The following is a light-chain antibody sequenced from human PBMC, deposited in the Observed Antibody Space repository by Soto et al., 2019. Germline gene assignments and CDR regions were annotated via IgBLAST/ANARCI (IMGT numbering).Light chain of an antibody. J-gene: IGLJ1*01. CDR1: SSDVGGYDY. CDR3: SSFTSTSTYV. CDR2: EVS. Sequence: QSALTQPASVSGSPGQSITISCTGTSSDVGGYDYVSWFQPRPGKAPKLMLYEVSNRPSGVSDRFSGSKSGNTASLTISGLQAEDEADYYCSSFTSTSTYVFGTGTKLTVL. V-gene: IGLV2-14*01.